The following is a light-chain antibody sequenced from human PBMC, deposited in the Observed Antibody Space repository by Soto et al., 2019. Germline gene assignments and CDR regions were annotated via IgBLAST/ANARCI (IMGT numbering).Light chain of an antibody. J-gene: IGKJ5*01. Sequence: EIFLTQSPATLSLSPGERATLSCRASQSVSSYLAWYQQKPGQAPRLLIYDASNRATGIPARFSGSGSGTDFTLTISSLEPEDFAVYYCQQRSNWPITFGQGTRLEIK. CDR2: DAS. CDR3: QQRSNWPIT. V-gene: IGKV3-11*01. CDR1: QSVSSY.